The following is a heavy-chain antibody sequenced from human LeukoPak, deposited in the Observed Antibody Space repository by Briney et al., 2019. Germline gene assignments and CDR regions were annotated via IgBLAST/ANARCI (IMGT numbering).Heavy chain of an antibody. CDR2: INHSGST. J-gene: IGHJ4*02. Sequence: SETLSLTCAVYGGSFSGYYWTWIRQSPGEGLEWIGEINHSGSTNYNPSLKSRVTISVDTSKNQFSLKLSSVTAADTAVYYCVRVEVGVLNWGQGTLVTVSS. D-gene: IGHD3-22*01. V-gene: IGHV4-34*01. CDR1: GGSFSGYY. CDR3: VRVEVGVLN.